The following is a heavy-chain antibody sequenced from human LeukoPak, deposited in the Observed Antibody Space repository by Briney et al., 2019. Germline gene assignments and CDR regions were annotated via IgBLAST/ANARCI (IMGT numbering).Heavy chain of an antibody. CDR3: AKDQRYSSVSYFDY. CDR2: ISGSGGST. Sequence: PGGSLRLSCAASGFTFNSYSMSWVRQAPGKGLEWVSAISGSGGSTYYPDSVKGRFTISRDNSKNILYLQMSSLRAEDTAVYYCAKDQRYSSVSYFDYWGQGTLVTVSS. J-gene: IGHJ4*02. CDR1: GFTFNSYS. D-gene: IGHD6-19*01. V-gene: IGHV3-23*01.